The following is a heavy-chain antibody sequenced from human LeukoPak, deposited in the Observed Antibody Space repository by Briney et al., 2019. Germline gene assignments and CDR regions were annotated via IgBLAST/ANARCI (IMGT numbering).Heavy chain of an antibody. D-gene: IGHD3-10*01. J-gene: IGHJ4*02. V-gene: IGHV4-38-2*02. CDR3: ARDLGYYYGSGSYYNLFDY. CDR2: IYHSGST. CDR1: GYSISSDYY. Sequence: SETLSLTCTVSGYSISSDYYWGWIRQPPGKGLEWIGSIYHSGSTYYNPSLKSRVTISVDTSKNQFSLKLSSVTAADTAVYYCARDLGYYYGSGSYYNLFDYWGQGTLVTVSS.